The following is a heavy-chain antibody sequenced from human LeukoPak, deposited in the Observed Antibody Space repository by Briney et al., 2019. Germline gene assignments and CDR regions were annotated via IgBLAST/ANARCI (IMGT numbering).Heavy chain of an antibody. V-gene: IGHV4-39*01. D-gene: IGHD5-24*01. CDR3: ARGPFRRGEMASY. J-gene: IGHJ4*02. CDR2: IYYSGST. Sequence: SETLSLTCTVSGGSISSSSYYWGWIRQPPGKGLEWIGSIYYSGSTYYNPSLKSRVTISVDTSKNQFSLKLSSVTAADTAVYYCARGPFRRGEMASYWGQGTLVTVSS. CDR1: GGSISSSSYY.